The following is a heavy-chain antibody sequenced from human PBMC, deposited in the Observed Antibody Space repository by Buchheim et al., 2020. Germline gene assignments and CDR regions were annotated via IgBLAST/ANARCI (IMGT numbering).Heavy chain of an antibody. J-gene: IGHJ4*02. CDR2: IIPTYGSA. CDR1: GGTFSSYA. CDR3: ARDVYTKYIGY. V-gene: IGHV1-69*01. Sequence: VQLVQSGAEVKKPGSSVKVSCKASGGTFSSYAISWVRQAPGQGLEWMGVIIPTYGSANYAQRFLGRVTITAAESTSTAYMELSSLTSEDTAVYYCARDVYTKYIGYWGQGTL. D-gene: IGHD5/OR15-5a*01.